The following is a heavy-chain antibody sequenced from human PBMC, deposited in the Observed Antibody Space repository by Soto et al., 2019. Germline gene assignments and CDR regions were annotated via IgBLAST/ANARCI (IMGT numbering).Heavy chain of an antibody. D-gene: IGHD3-10*01. J-gene: IGHJ6*02. V-gene: IGHV3-23*01. Sequence: GGSLRLSCLASGFTFSDYAMTWVRHVPGRGLEWVASLDGAGGSSYYADSVRGRFTISRDNSQNTLFLQMKRLTVDDTAIYYCAAPRDEYGSGVSWFTYGMDIWGQGTTVTVSS. CDR2: LDGAGGSS. CDR3: AAPRDEYGSGVSWFTYGMDI. CDR1: GFTFSDYA.